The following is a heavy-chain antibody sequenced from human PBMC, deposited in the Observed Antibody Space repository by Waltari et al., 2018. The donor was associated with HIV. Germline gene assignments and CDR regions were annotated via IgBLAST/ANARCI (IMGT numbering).Heavy chain of an antibody. CDR1: GFTVSSNY. D-gene: IGHD3-22*01. CDR3: ASAHDTRYYFVD. Sequence: EVQLVESGGGLIQPGGSLRLSCAASGFTVSSNYMSWARRAPGKGLAWGSVIYSGGSTYYPVSVKGRFTISRDNSKNTLFLQMNSRSAGDTAVYYCASAHDTRYYFVDWGQGTLVTVSS. J-gene: IGHJ4*02. CDR2: IYSGGST. V-gene: IGHV3-53*01.